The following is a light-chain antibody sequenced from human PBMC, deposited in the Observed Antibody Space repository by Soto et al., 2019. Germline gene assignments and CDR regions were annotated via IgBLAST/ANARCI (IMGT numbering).Light chain of an antibody. CDR1: RSASTN. J-gene: IGKJ5*01. V-gene: IGKV3D-15*01. CDR2: VAC. CDR3: QQYNNKHPIT. Sequence: ERGMRHSPATLSVYSEERATLSCRASRSASTNIAWSQQKHGQAPGLLIYVACTRATGIAARFSGSGSGTEFTLTISSLQSEDFAVYYCQQYNNKHPITFGQGTLLDI.